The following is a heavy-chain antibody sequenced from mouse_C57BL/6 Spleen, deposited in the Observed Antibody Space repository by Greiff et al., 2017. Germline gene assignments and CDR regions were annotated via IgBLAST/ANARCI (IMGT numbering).Heavy chain of an antibody. CDR3: ARRRYYGSSYYFDV. Sequence: EVQRVESGGGLVKPGGSLKLSCAASGFTFSDYGMHWVRQAPEKGLEWVAYISSGSSTIYYADTVKGRFTISRDNAKNTLFLQMTSLRSEDTAMYYCARRRYYGSSYYFDVWGTGTTVTVSS. J-gene: IGHJ1*03. V-gene: IGHV5-17*01. D-gene: IGHD1-1*01. CDR2: ISSGSSTI. CDR1: GFTFSDYG.